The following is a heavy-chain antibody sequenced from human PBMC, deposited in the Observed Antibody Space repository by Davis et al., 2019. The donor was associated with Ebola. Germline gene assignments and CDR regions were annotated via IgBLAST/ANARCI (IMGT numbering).Heavy chain of an antibody. V-gene: IGHV1-8*01. D-gene: IGHD1-26*01. CDR3: ARRVGARSGFDY. CDR1: GYTFTRYV. Sequence: AASVKVSRKASGYTFTRYVINWVRQATGQGLEWMGWMNPNSGNTGYAQKFQGRITMTRNISISTAYMELSRLRSGDTAVYYCARRVGARSGFDYWGQGSLVTVSS. J-gene: IGHJ4*02. CDR2: MNPNSGNT.